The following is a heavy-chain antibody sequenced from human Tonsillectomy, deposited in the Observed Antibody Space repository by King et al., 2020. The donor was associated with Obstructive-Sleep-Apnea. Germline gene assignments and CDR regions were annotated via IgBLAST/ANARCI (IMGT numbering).Heavy chain of an antibody. CDR2: IYAVGST. CDR3: ARDLVMDV. J-gene: IGHJ6*02. D-gene: IGHD2-8*02. Sequence: VQLVESGGGLVQPGGSLRLSCAASVFTVSSKYMSWVRQAPGKGLEWVSDIYAVGSTYYADSVKGRFTISRDNSKNTVYLQMKSLRAEDTAVYFCARDLVMDVWGQGTTVTVSS. V-gene: IGHV3-66*01. CDR1: VFTVSSKY.